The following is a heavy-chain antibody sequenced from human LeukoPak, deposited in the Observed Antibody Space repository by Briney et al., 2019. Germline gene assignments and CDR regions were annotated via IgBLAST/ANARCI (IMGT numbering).Heavy chain of an antibody. CDR1: GYTFTGYY. CDR3: ARVHSVVLAAPDAFDI. V-gene: IGHV1-2*02. CDR2: INPNSGGT. Sequence: GASVKVSCKASGYTFTGYYMHWVRQAPGQGLEWMGWINPNSGGTNYAQKFQGRVTMTRDTSISTAYMKLSRLRSDDTAVYYCARVHSVVLAAPDAFDIWGQGTMVTVSS. J-gene: IGHJ3*02. D-gene: IGHD2-2*01.